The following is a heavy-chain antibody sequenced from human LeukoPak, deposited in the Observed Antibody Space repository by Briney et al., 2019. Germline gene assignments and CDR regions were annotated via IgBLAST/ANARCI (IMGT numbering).Heavy chain of an antibody. Sequence: GASVKVSCKASGYTFTGYYMHWVRQAPGQGLEWMGWINPNSGGTNYAQKFQGRVTMTRDTSISTAYMELSRLRSDDTAVYYCARDGDSSSWYSPYNWFDPWGQGTLVTVSS. CDR1: GYTFTGYY. CDR2: INPNSGGT. D-gene: IGHD6-13*01. CDR3: ARDGDSSSWYSPYNWFDP. V-gene: IGHV1-2*02. J-gene: IGHJ5*02.